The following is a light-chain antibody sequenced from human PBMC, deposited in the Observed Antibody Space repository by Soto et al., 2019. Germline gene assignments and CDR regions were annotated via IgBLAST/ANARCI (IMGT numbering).Light chain of an antibody. CDR2: EVN. V-gene: IGLV2-14*01. Sequence: QSVLTQPASVSGSPGQTITFSCTGTSSDIGVYNYVSWYQQHPGKAPKLMIYEVNNRPSGVSNRFSGSKSGNTASLTISGLQAEDEADYSCSSYTASNTYGFGTGTRSPS. J-gene: IGLJ1*01. CDR1: SSDIGVYNY. CDR3: SSYTASNTYG.